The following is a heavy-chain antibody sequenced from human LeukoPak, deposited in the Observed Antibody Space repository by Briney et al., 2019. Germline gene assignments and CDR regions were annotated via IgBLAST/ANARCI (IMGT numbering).Heavy chain of an antibody. J-gene: IGHJ4*02. CDR1: GGTFSSYA. CDR2: IIPNSGVT. Sequence: ASVKVSCKASGGTFSSYAISWVRQAPGQGLEWMGWIIPNSGVTNYAQKFQGRVTMTRDTSISTAYMELSRLRSDDTAVYYCARGGWNRDVLFYFDYWGQGTLVTVSS. V-gene: IGHV1-2*02. CDR3: ARGGWNRDVLFYFDY. D-gene: IGHD3-16*01.